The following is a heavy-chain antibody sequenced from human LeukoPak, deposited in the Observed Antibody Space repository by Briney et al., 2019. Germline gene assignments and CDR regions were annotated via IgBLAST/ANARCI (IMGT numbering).Heavy chain of an antibody. Sequence: ASVKVSCKVSGYTLTELSMHWVRQAPGKGLEWMGGFDPEDGETIYAQKFQGRVTMTEDTSTDTACMELSSLRSEDTAVYYCATGVRQLPPAAWFDPWGQGTLVTVSS. CDR2: FDPEDGET. CDR1: GYTLTELS. D-gene: IGHD3-10*01. J-gene: IGHJ5*02. V-gene: IGHV1-24*01. CDR3: ATGVRQLPPAAWFDP.